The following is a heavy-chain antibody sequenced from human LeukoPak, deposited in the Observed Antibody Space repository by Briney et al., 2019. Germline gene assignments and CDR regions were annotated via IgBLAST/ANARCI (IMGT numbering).Heavy chain of an antibody. D-gene: IGHD4-17*01. V-gene: IGHV1-24*01. CDR2: XXXXDGET. CDR3: ATDTHYGDYFYYYYGMDV. Sequence: ASVKVSCKVXGYTLTELXXXXXXXXXGXXXXXXXXXXXXDGETIYAQKFQGXVTMTXDTSTDTAYMELSSLRSEDTAVYYCATDTHYGDYFYYYYGMDVWGQGTTVTVSS. CDR1: GYTLTELX. J-gene: IGHJ6*02.